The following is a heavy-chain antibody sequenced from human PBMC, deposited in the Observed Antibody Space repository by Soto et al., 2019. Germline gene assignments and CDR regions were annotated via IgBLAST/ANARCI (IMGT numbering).Heavy chain of an antibody. V-gene: IGHV3-30-3*01. CDR3: AKGRSYYYYYGVDV. J-gene: IGHJ6*02. Sequence: GGSLRLSCAASGFTFSSYAMHWARQAPGKGLEWVAVISYDGSNKYYADSVKGRFTISRDDSKNTAYLQMNSLRAEDTALYYRAKGRSYYYYYGVDVWGQGTTVTVSS. CDR2: ISYDGSNK. CDR1: GFTFSSYA.